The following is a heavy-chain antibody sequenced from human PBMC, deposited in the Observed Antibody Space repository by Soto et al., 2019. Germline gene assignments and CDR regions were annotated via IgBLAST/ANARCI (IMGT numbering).Heavy chain of an antibody. V-gene: IGHV1-18*04. CDR1: GYTFTSYG. Sequence: AASVKVSCKASGYTFTSYGISWVRQAPGQGLEWMGWISAYNGNTNYAQKLQGRVTMTTDTSTSTAYMELRSLRSDDTAVYYCARGYCSGGSCWGWFDPWGQGTLVTVSS. J-gene: IGHJ5*02. CDR3: ARGYCSGGSCWGWFDP. D-gene: IGHD2-15*01. CDR2: ISAYNGNT.